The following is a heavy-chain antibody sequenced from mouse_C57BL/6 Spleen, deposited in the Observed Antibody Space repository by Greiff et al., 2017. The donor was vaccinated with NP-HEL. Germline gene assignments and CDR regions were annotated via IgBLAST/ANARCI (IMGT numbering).Heavy chain of an antibody. J-gene: IGHJ2*01. D-gene: IGHD1-1*01. Sequence: QVQLKESGPELVKPGASVKISCKASGYAFSSSWMNWVKQRPGKGLEWIGRIYPGDGDTNYNGKFKGKATLTADKSSSTAYMQLSSLTSEDSAVYFCARWYYGSSYAFDYWGQGTTLTVSS. V-gene: IGHV1-82*01. CDR3: ARWYYGSSYAFDY. CDR1: GYAFSSSW. CDR2: IYPGDGDT.